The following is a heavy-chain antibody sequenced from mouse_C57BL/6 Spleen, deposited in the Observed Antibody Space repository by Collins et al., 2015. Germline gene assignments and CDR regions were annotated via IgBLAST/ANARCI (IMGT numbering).Heavy chain of an antibody. Sequence: QVQLKQSGPGLVQPSQSLSITCTVSGFSLTSYGVHWVRQSPGKGLEWLGVIWRGGSTDYNAALMSRLSITKDNSKSQVFFKMNSLQADDTAIYYCASSDAMDYWGQGTSVTVSS. J-gene: IGHJ4*01. CDR2: IWRGGST. D-gene: IGHD6-1*01. V-gene: IGHV2-5*01. CDR3: ASSDAMDY. CDR1: GFSLTSYG.